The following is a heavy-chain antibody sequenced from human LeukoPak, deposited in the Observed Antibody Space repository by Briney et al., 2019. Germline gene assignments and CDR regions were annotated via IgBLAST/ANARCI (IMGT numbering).Heavy chain of an antibody. V-gene: IGHV3-11*05. CDR3: AKDQGGYSYGLPYYFDY. Sequence: GGSLRLSCAASGFTFSDYYMSWIRQAPGKGLEWVSYISSSSSYTNYADSVKGRFTISRDNAKNSLYLQMNSLRAEDTAVYYCAKDQGGYSYGLPYYFDYWGQGTLVTVSS. CDR2: ISSSSSYT. D-gene: IGHD5-18*01. J-gene: IGHJ4*02. CDR1: GFTFSDYY.